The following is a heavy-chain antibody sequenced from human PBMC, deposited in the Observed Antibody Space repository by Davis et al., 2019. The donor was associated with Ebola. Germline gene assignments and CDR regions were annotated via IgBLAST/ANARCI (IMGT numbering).Heavy chain of an antibody. V-gene: IGHV3-66*01. J-gene: IGHJ6*02. CDR1: GFTVSSNY. Sequence: PGGFFRPSLAALGFTVSSNYMSGVRKAPGKGLEWVSVIYSGGRTYYADSVKGRFTISRDNSKNTLYLQMNSLRAEDTAVYYCARIQSGHHGMDVWGQGTTVTVSS. CDR3: ARIQSGHHGMDV. D-gene: IGHD3-10*01. CDR2: IYSGGRT.